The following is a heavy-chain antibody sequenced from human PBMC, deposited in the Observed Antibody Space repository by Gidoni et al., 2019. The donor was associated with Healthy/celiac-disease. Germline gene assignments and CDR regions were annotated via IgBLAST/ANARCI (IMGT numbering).Heavy chain of an antibody. J-gene: IGHJ4*02. D-gene: IGHD3-9*01. CDR1: GFTFSSYA. CDR2: ISSNGGST. CDR3: VTEKITVPAYYDTYYFDY. Sequence: EVQLVESGGGLVQPGGSLRLSCSASGFTFSSYAMHWVRQAPGKGLEYVSAISSNGGSTYYADSVKGRFTISRDNSKNTLYLQMSSLRAEDTAVYYCVTEKITVPAYYDTYYFDYWGQGTLVTVSS. V-gene: IGHV3-64D*09.